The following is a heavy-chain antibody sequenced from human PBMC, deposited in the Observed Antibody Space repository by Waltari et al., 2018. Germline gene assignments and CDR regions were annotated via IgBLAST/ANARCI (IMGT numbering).Heavy chain of an antibody. Sequence: QVQLVQSGAEVKKPGSSVKVSCKASGGTFSSYAISWVRQAPGQGLEWMGRTMPILGIANYGQKFPVRVTMTADKSTSPAYMELRSLRSEDTAVCYCARVCGGDCRGYYYYYGMDVWGQGTTVTVSS. CDR2: TMPILGIA. CDR1: GGTFSSYA. V-gene: IGHV1-69*04. D-gene: IGHD2-21*02. CDR3: ARVCGGDCRGYYYYYGMDV. J-gene: IGHJ6*02.